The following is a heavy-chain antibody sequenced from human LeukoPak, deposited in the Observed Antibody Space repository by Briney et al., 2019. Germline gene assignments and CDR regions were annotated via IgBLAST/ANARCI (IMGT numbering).Heavy chain of an antibody. CDR3: VCPGGSSGNYELYFQH. D-gene: IGHD1-26*01. Sequence: GGSLRLSCAASGFTISGYAMSWVRQAPGKGLDWVSAIVGRDDTTYLADSVKGRFTISRDNSKNTLYLQMNSLRAGDTAVYYCVCPGGSSGNYELYFQHWGQGTLVTVSS. J-gene: IGHJ1*01. CDR1: GFTISGYA. CDR2: IVGRDDTT. V-gene: IGHV3-23*01.